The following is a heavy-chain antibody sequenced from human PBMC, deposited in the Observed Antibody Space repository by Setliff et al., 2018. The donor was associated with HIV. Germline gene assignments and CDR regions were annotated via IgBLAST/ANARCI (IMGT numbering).Heavy chain of an antibody. D-gene: IGHD6-13*01. CDR3: ATAQGIATANFDY. J-gene: IGHJ4*02. CDR2: IIPMFGTG. CDR1: GGTFSSYG. Sequence: SVKVSCKASGGTFSSYGISWVRQAPGQGLEWMGAIIPMFGTGFYAQKFQGRVTITADKPTSTAYMELTGLRSEDTAIYYCATAQGIATANFDYWGQGTLVTVS. V-gene: IGHV1-69*06.